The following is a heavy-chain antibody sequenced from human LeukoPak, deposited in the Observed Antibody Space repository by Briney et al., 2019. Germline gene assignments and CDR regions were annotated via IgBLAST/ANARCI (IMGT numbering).Heavy chain of an antibody. V-gene: IGHV1-8*01. CDR3: AGTLLIRGVNWFDP. D-gene: IGHD3-10*01. Sequence: GASVKVSCKASGYTYTSYDINWVRQATGQGLEWMGWMNPNSGNTGYAQKFQGRVTMTRNTSISTAYMELSSLRSEDTAVYYCAGTLLIRGVNWFDPWGQGTLVTVSS. J-gene: IGHJ5*02. CDR2: MNPNSGNT. CDR1: GYTYTSYD.